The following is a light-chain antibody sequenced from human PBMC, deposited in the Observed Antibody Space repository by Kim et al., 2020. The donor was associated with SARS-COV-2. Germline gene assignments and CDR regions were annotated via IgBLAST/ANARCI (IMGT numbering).Light chain of an antibody. CDR2: RDN. CDR1: KLGDKY. Sequence: VSPGQTVSITCSGDKLGDKYASWYQQKPGQSPVVVIFRDNRRPSGIPERFSGSNSGNTATLTISGTQAMDEADYYCQAWDSSIYVFGTGTKVTVL. CDR3: QAWDSSIYV. V-gene: IGLV3-1*01. J-gene: IGLJ1*01.